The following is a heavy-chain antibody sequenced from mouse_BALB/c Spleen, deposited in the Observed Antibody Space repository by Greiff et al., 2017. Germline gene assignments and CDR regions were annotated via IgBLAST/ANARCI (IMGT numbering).Heavy chain of an antibody. CDR1: GFNIKDTY. CDR3: ARPAGGRLRGDDYYAMDY. V-gene: IGHV14-3*02. D-gene: IGHD3-2*02. J-gene: IGHJ4*01. CDR2: IDPANGNT. Sequence: DVQLQESGAELVKPGASVKLSCTASGFNIKDTYMHWVKQRPEQGLEWIGRIDPANGNTKYDPKFQGKATITADTSSNTAYLQLSSLTSEDTAVYYCARPAGGRLRGDDYYAMDYWGQGTSVTVSS.